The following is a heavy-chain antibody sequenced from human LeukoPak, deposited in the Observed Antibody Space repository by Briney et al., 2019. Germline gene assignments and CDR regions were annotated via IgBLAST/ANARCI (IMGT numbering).Heavy chain of an antibody. CDR1: GGSISSSSYY. D-gene: IGHD6-13*01. V-gene: IGHV4-39*01. J-gene: IGHJ4*02. Sequence: SETLSLTCAVSGGSISSSSYYWGWIRQPPGKGLEWIGSMFYSGSTYHNPSLKSRVTISVDTSKNRFSLRLTSVTAADTAVYFCARESIAAAGPFGFWGQGALVTVSS. CDR2: MFYSGST. CDR3: ARESIAAAGPFGF.